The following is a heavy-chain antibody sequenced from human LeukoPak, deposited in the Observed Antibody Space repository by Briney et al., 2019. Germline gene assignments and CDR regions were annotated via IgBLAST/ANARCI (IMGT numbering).Heavy chain of an antibody. Sequence: GGSVRLSCAASGFTVSSNYMSWVRQAPGKGLQWVSVLYTGGSTYYADSVKGRFTISRDNSKNTLYLQMNSLRAADTAVYYCARQDGYGLYSFDYWGQGTLVTASS. CDR3: ARQDGYGLYSFDY. J-gene: IGHJ4*02. CDR2: LYTGGST. V-gene: IGHV3-53*01. CDR1: GFTVSSNY. D-gene: IGHD5-24*01.